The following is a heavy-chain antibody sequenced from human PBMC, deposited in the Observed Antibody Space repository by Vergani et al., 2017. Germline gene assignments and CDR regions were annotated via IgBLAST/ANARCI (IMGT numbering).Heavy chain of an antibody. D-gene: IGHD1-1*01. CDR2: IYPADSDT. CDR1: EYSFGNYW. J-gene: IGHJ4*02. CDR3: ARHTTYTDS. Sequence: EVELVQSGPEMRKPGESLKISCKGSEYSFGNYWIGWVRQRPGKGLEWMGIIYPADSDTSYSPSFQGQVTISADKSISTAFLQWDSLKASDTALYYCARHTTYTDSWGQGTLVTVSS. V-gene: IGHV5-51*01.